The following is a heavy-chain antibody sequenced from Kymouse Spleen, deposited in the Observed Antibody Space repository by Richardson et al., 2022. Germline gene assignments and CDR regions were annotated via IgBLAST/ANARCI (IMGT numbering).Heavy chain of an antibody. CDR3: TTPGNLLWFGESYGMDV. CDR1: GFTFSNAW. Sequence: EVQLVESGGGLVKPGGSLRLSCAASGFTFSNAWMSWVRQAPGKGLEWVGRIKSKTDGGTTDYAAPVKGRFTISRDDSKNTLYLQMNSLKTEDTAVYYCTTPGNLLWFGESYGMDVWGQGTTVTVSS. CDR2: IKSKTDGGTT. V-gene: IGHV3-15*01. J-gene: IGHJ6*02. D-gene: IGHD3-10*01.